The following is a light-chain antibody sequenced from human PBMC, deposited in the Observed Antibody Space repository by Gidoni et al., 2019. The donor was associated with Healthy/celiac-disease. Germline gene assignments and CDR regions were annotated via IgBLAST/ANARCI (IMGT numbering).Light chain of an antibody. CDR3: AAWDDSLNGPV. CDR1: SANIGSNT. CDR2: SNN. Sequence: QSVLTQAPSASGTPGQRVTVSCSGSSANIGSNTVNWYQQLPGTAPNLLIYSNNQRPSGVPYRFSGSKSGTSASLAISGLQSEDEADYYCAAWDDSLNGPVFGGGTKLTVL. J-gene: IGLJ2*01. V-gene: IGLV1-44*01.